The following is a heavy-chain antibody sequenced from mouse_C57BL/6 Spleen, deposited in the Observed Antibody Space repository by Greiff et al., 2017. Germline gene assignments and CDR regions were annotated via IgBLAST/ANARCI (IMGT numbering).Heavy chain of an antibody. CDR2: IRNKANGYTT. CDR1: GFTFTDYY. D-gene: IGHD2-5*01. J-gene: IGHJ2*01. CDR3: ARSSYYSNYDY. V-gene: IGHV7-3*01. Sequence: EVKLVESGGGLVQPGGSLSLSCAASGFTFTDYYMSWVRQPPGKALEWLGFIRNKANGYTTEYSASVKGRFTISRDNSQSSLYLQMNALRAEDSATYYCARSSYYSNYDYWGQGTTLTVSS.